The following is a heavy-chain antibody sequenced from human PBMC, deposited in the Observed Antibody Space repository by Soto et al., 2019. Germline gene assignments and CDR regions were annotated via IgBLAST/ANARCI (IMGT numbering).Heavy chain of an antibody. CDR1: GGSISSYY. CDR3: ARSYSSSWFDY. Sequence: SETLSLTCTVSGGSISSYYWSWIRQPPGKGLEWIGYIYYSGSTNYNPSLKSRVTISVDTSKNQFSLKLSSVTAADTAVYYCARSYSSSWFDYWGQGTLVTVSS. J-gene: IGHJ4*02. V-gene: IGHV4-59*01. D-gene: IGHD6-13*01. CDR2: IYYSGST.